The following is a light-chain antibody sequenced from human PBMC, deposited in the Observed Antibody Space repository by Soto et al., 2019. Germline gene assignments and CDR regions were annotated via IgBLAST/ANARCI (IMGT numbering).Light chain of an antibody. V-gene: IGKV3-20*01. CDR3: QHYGSSLSIT. Sequence: ESVLTQSPGSLSLSPGERATLSCRASQSVSSNYLAWYQHKPGQAPRLLIYGASSRATGIPDRFSGSGSGTDFTLIISRLEPEDFAVYYCQHYGSSLSITFGQGTRLEMK. J-gene: IGKJ5*01. CDR1: QSVSSNY. CDR2: GAS.